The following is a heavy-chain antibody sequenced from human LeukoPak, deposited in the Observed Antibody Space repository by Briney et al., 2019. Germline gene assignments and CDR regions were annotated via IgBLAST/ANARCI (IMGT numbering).Heavy chain of an antibody. Sequence: PSETLSLTCTVSGDSFSSHYWTWIRQPPGKGLEWIGYISYIGSTNYNPSLKSRVTISIDTSKNQFSLKLTSVTAADTAVYYCGRDLVTVTKGFDIWGQGTMVSVSS. J-gene: IGHJ3*02. V-gene: IGHV4-59*11. CDR2: ISYIGST. CDR1: GDSFSSHY. D-gene: IGHD4-17*01. CDR3: GRDLVTVTKGFDI.